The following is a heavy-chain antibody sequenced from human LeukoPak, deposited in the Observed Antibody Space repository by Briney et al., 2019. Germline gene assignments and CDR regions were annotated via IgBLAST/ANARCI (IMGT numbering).Heavy chain of an antibody. J-gene: IGHJ4*02. CDR2: ISYDGSNK. Sequence: AGGSLRLSCAASGFTFSSYSMNWVRQAPGKGLEWVAVISYDGSNKYYADSVKGRFTISRDNSKNTLYLQMNSLRAEDTAVYYCARGKVGGYDFWSGPYYWGQGTLVTVSS. D-gene: IGHD3-3*01. V-gene: IGHV3-30*05. CDR3: ARGKVGGYDFWSGPYY. CDR1: GFTFSSYS.